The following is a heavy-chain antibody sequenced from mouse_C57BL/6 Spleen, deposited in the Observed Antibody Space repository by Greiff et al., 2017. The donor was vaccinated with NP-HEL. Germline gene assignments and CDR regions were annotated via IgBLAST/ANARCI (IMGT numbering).Heavy chain of an antibody. CDR1: GYAFSSYW. CDR2: IYPGDGDT. Sequence: VQLQQSGAELVKPGASVKISCKASGYAFSSYWMHWVKQRPGQGLEWIGQIYPGDGDTNYNGKFKGKATLTADKSSSTAYMQRSSLTSADSAVLLWARREGDYWGQGTSVTVSS. V-gene: IGHV1-80*01. J-gene: IGHJ4*01. CDR3: ARREGDY.